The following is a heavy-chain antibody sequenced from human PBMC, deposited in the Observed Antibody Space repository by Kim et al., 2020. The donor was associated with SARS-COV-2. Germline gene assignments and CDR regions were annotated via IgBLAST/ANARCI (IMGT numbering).Heavy chain of an antibody. CDR3: ARDATLGGTTSNYFDY. CDR2: IYSGGST. Sequence: GGSLRLSCAASGFTVSSNYMSWVRQAPGKGLEWVSVIYSGGSTYYADSVKGRFTISRDNSKNTLYLQMNSLRAEDTAVYYCARDATLGGTTSNYFDYWGQGTLVTVSS. J-gene: IGHJ4*02. CDR1: GFTVSSNY. V-gene: IGHV3-53*01. D-gene: IGHD1-1*01.